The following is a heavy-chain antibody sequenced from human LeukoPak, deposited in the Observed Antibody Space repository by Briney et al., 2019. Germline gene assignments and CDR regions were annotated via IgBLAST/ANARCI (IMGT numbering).Heavy chain of an antibody. J-gene: IGHJ6*03. D-gene: IGHD3-3*01. CDR2: IYYSGST. CDR1: GGSISSYY. Sequence: SETLSLTCTVSGGSISSYYWSWIRQPPGKELEWIGYIYYSGSTNYNPSLKSRVTISVDTSKNQFSLKLSSVTAADTAVYYCARTPITIFGVVDYYYYMDVWGKGTTVTVSS. V-gene: IGHV4-59*01. CDR3: ARTPITIFGVVDYYYYMDV.